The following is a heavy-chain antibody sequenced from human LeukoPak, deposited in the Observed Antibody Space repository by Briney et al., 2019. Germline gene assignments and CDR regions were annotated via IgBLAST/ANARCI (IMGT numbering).Heavy chain of an antibody. D-gene: IGHD3-3*01. CDR3: ARDRDYDFWSGYYGDISFDY. Sequence: SETLSLTCTVSGYSISSGYLWGWIRQPPGKGLAWIGSIDGSGSSYYNPSLKSRVTISVDTSKNQFSLKLSSVTAADTAVYYCARDRDYDFWSGYYGDISFDYWGQGTLVTVSS. V-gene: IGHV4-38-2*02. CDR1: GYSISSGYL. J-gene: IGHJ4*02. CDR2: IDGSGSS.